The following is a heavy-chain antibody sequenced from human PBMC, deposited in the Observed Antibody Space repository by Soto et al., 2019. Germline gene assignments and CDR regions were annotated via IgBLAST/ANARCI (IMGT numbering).Heavy chain of an antibody. V-gene: IGHV4-39*01. CDR2: IYYSGST. CDR3: ARQRSSGWYWFDP. J-gene: IGHJ5*02. Sequence: QLQLQESGPGLVKPSETLSLTCTVSGGSISSSSYYWGWIRQPPGKGLEWIGSIYYSGSTYYNPSLKSRVTISVDTSKNQFSLKLSSVTAADTAVYYCARQRSSGWYWFDPWGQGTLVTVSS. D-gene: IGHD6-19*01. CDR1: GGSISSSSYY.